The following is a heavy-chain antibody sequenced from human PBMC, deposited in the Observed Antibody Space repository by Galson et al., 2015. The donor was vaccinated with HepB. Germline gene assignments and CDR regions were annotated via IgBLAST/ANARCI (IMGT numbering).Heavy chain of an antibody. D-gene: IGHD3-10*02. J-gene: IGHJ6*02. CDR1: GGSISSGGYY. V-gene: IGHV4-31*03. CDR2: IYYSGST. CDR3: ARETYVPYYYGMDV. Sequence: LSLTCTVSGGSISSGGYYWSWIRQHPGKGLEWIGYIYYSGSTYYNPSLKSRVTISVDTSKNQFSLKLSSVTAADTAVYYCARETYVPYYYGMDVWGQGTTVTVSS.